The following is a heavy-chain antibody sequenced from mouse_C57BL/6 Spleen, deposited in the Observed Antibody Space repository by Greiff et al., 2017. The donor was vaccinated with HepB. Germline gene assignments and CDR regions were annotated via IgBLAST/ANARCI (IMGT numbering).Heavy chain of an antibody. CDR1: GYTFTSYW. D-gene: IGHD4-1*01. J-gene: IGHJ2*01. Sequence: QVQLQQSGAELAKPGASVKLSCKASGYTFTSYWMHWVKQRPGQGLEWIGYINPSSGYTKYNQKFKGKATLTVDKSSSTAYMQLSSLTSEDSAVYYCASANWDFDYCGQGTTLTVSS. CDR3: ASANWDFDY. CDR2: INPSSGYT. V-gene: IGHV1-7*01.